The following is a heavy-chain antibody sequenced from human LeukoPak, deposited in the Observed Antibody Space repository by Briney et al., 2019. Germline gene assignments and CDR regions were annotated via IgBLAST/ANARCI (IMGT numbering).Heavy chain of an antibody. D-gene: IGHD5-12*01. V-gene: IGHV3-21*01. CDR2: ISSSSSYI. CDR1: GFTFSNYG. J-gene: IGHJ4*02. CDR3: ARDAGIGYDPYFDY. Sequence: GGSLRLSCAASGFTFSNYGMNLVRQAPGKGLEWVSSISSSSSYIYYADSVKGRFTISRDDAKNSLYLQMNSLRAEDTAVYYCARDAGIGYDPYFDYWGQGTLVTVSS.